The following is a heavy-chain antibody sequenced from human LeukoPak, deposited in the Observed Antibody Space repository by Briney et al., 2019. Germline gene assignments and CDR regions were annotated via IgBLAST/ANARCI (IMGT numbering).Heavy chain of an antibody. D-gene: IGHD6-13*01. CDR1: GGSISSYY. CDR3: ARGEAWIAAAGGARYTYYYYGMDV. J-gene: IGHJ6*02. Sequence: SETLSLTCTVSGGSISSYYWSWIRQPPGKGLEWIGYIYYSGSTNYNPSLKSRVTISVDTSKNQFSLKLSSVTAADTAVYYCARGEAWIAAAGGARYTYYYYGMDVWGQGTTVTVSS. CDR2: IYYSGST. V-gene: IGHV4-59*01.